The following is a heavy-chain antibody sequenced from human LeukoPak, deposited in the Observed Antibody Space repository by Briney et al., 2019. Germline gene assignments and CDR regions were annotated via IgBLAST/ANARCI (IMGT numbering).Heavy chain of an antibody. V-gene: IGHV4-30-4*01. J-gene: IGHJ4*02. Sequence: SETLSLTCTVSGDSISRGRYYWSWVRQPAGKELEWIGYIYYSGSTYYNPSLKSRVTISVDTSKNQFSLKLSSVTAADTAVYYCARAEYGDYVDYWGQGTLVTVSS. CDR1: GDSISRGRYY. CDR3: ARAEYGDYVDY. D-gene: IGHD4-17*01. CDR2: IYYSGST.